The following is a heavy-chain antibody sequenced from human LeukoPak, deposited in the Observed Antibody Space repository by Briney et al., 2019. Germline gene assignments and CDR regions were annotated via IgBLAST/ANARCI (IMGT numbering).Heavy chain of an antibody. CDR3: ASYDSSGYYNY. CDR1: GFTFSSYW. V-gene: IGHV3-7*01. J-gene: IGHJ4*02. CDR2: IKQDGSEK. D-gene: IGHD3-22*01. Sequence: PGGSLRFSCAASGFTFSSYWMSWVRPAPGKGLEWVANIKQDGSEKYYVDSVKGRFTISRDNAKHSLYLQMNSLRAEDTAVYYCASYDSSGYYNYWGQGTLVTVSS.